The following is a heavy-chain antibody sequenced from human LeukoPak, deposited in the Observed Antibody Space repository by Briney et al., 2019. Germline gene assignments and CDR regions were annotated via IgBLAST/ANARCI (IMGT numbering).Heavy chain of an antibody. CDR3: ATEVLLDLSGMDV. CDR2: FDPEDGET. CDR1: GYTLTELS. J-gene: IGHJ6*02. V-gene: IGHV1-24*01. Sequence: ASVKVSCKVSGYTLTELSMYWVRQAHGQGLEXXXGFDPEDGETIYTQKFQGRVTMTEDTSTDTAYMELSSLRSEDTAVYYCATEVLLDLSGMDVWGQGTTVTVSS. D-gene: IGHD3/OR15-3a*01.